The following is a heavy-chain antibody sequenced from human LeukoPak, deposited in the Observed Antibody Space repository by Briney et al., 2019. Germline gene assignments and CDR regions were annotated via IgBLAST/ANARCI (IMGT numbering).Heavy chain of an antibody. CDR2: IYHSGST. CDR1: GGSISSGGYY. Sequence: SQTLSLTCTVSGGSISSGGYYWSWIRQPPGKGLEWIGYIYHSGSTYYNPSLKSRVTISVDRSKNQFSLKLSSVTAADTAVYYCARVPTTIFGVVDYWGQGTLVTVSP. D-gene: IGHD3-3*01. J-gene: IGHJ4*02. V-gene: IGHV4-30-2*01. CDR3: ARVPTTIFGVVDY.